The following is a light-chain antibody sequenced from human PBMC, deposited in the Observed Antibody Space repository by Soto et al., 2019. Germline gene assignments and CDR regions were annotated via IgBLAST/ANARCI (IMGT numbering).Light chain of an antibody. CDR1: QSISTW. J-gene: IGKJ4*01. Sequence: DIQMTQSPSTLSASAGDRVTITCRASQSISTWLAWYQQRPGKAPKLLIHEASSLESGVPSRFSDSGSETEFTLTISSLQPDDFATYYCQQYNSYPLTFGGGTKVEIK. CDR3: QQYNSYPLT. CDR2: EAS. V-gene: IGKV1-5*03.